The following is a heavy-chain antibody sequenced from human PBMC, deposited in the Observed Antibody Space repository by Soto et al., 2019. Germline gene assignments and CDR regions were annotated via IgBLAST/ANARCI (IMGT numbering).Heavy chain of an antibody. CDR1: GGTFSSYA. V-gene: IGHV1-69*13. Sequence: ASVKVSCKASGGTFSSYAISWVRQAPGQGLEWMGGIIPIFGTANYAQKFQGRVTITADESTSTAYMELSSLRSEDTAVYYCARYYYDSSGPYYGMDVWGQGTTVTVSS. CDR3: ARYYYDSSGPYYGMDV. CDR2: IIPIFGTA. D-gene: IGHD3-22*01. J-gene: IGHJ6*02.